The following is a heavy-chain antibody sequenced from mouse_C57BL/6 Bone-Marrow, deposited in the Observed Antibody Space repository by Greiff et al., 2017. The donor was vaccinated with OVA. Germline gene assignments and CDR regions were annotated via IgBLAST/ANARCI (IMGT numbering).Heavy chain of an antibody. J-gene: IGHJ4*01. D-gene: IGHD1-1*01. CDR3: ARDAYYYGSRYYAMDY. V-gene: IGHV1-82*01. CDR2: IYPGDGDT. CDR1: GYAFSSSW. Sequence: VQRVESGPELVKPGASVKISCKASGYAFSSSWMNWVKQRPGKGLEWIGRIYPGDGDTNYNGKFKGKATLTADKSSSTAYMQLSSLTSEDSAVYFCARDAYYYGSRYYAMDYWGQGTSVTVSS.